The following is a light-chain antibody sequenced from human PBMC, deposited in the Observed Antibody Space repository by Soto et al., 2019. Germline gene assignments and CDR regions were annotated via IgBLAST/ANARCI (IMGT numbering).Light chain of an antibody. CDR3: QQYGSSPLT. J-gene: IGKJ4*01. Sequence: EIVMTQSPATLSVSPGDRATLSCRASQSVGNDLAWYQQKPGQAPRLLIYDASTRATGIPARFSGSGSGTEFTLTISSLLSEDFAVYYCQQYGSSPLTFGGGTKVEIK. CDR1: QSVGND. CDR2: DAS. V-gene: IGKV3D-15*01.